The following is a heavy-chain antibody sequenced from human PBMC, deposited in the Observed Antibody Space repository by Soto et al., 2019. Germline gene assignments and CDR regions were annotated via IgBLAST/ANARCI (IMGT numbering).Heavy chain of an antibody. CDR1: GFSFSDYD. V-gene: IGHV3-13*05. CDR3: ATAYSVRLPRRADYYYALDV. J-gene: IGHJ6*02. CDR2: MGAERHP. D-gene: IGHD1-1*01. Sequence: GGSLRLSCTASGFSFSDYDMLWVRQATGKGLEWVSSMGAERHPYYKGSVKHRFDISRENARGSVFLQMNRGTDGDTAVYYCATAYSVRLPRRADYYYALDVWGQGIMVTVSS.